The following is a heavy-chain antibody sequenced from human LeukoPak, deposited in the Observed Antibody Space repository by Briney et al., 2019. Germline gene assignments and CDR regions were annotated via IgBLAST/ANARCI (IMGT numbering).Heavy chain of an antibody. CDR1: GYTFTGYY. CDR2: INPNSGGT. J-gene: IGHJ4*02. Sequence: GASVKVSCKASGYTFTGYYMHWVRQAPGQGLEWMGRINPNSGGTNYAQKFQGRVTMTRDTSISTAYMELSRLRSDDTAVYYCARERIGYSYGSIKSDCWGQGTLVTVSS. V-gene: IGHV1-2*06. CDR3: ARERIGYSYGSIKSDC. D-gene: IGHD5-18*01.